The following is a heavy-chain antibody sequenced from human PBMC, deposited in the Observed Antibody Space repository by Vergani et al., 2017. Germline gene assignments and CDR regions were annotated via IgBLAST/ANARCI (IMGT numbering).Heavy chain of an antibody. V-gene: IGHV3-11*01. D-gene: IGHD2-2*01. CDR1: GFTFSDYY. Sequence: QVQLVESGGGVVQPGRSLRLSCAASGFTFSDYYMSWIRQAPGKGLEWVSYISSSGSTIYYADSVKGRFTISRDNAKNSLYLQMNSLRAEDTAVYYCARVDVVPAAMNYYYYGMDVWGQGTTVTVSS. CDR3: ARVDVVPAAMNYYYYGMDV. J-gene: IGHJ6*02. CDR2: ISSSGSTI.